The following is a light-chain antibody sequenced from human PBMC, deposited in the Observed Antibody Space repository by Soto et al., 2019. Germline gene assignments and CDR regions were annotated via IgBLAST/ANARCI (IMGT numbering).Light chain of an antibody. V-gene: IGKV3-11*01. CDR1: QSVRIY. CDR2: DAS. CDR3: RQWSNWPT. J-gene: IGKJ5*01. Sequence: EIVLTQSPATLSLSTGERATLSCRASQSVRIYLAWYQQRPGQAPRLLIYDASKRATGIPARFSGGGSGTDFTLTISSLEPEDFAVYYCRQWSNWPTFGQGKRLEIK.